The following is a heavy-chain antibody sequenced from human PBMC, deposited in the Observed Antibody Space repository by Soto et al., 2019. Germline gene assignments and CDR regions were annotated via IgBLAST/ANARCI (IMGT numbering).Heavy chain of an antibody. CDR1: GFTFSSYA. Sequence: GGSLRLSCAASGFTFSSYAMSWVRQAPGKGLEWVSAISGSGGSTYYADSVKGRFTISRDNSKNTLYLQMNSLRAEDTAVYYCAKTPHGVVVVAATLFDYWGQGTLVTVSS. J-gene: IGHJ4*02. D-gene: IGHD2-15*01. CDR2: ISGSGGST. V-gene: IGHV3-23*01. CDR3: AKTPHGVVVVAATLFDY.